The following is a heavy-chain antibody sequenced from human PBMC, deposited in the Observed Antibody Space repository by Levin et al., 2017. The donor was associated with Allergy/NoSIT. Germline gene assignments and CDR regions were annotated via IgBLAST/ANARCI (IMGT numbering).Heavy chain of an antibody. CDR3: ASHPGYSSGWGAFDI. D-gene: IGHD6-19*01. CDR2: IYPGDSDT. V-gene: IGHV5-51*01. CDR1: GYSFTSYW. Sequence: GESLKISCKGSGYSFTSYWIGWVRQMPGKGLEWMGIIYPGDSDTRYSPSFQGQVTISADKSISTAYLQWSSLKASDTAMYYCASHPGYSSGWGAFDIWGQGTMVTVSS. J-gene: IGHJ3*02.